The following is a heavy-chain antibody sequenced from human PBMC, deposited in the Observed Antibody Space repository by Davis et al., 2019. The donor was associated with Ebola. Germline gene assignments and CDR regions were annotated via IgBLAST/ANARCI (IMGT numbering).Heavy chain of an antibody. CDR1: GFTFSRHW. Sequence: GESLKISCAASGFTFSRHWMKWVRQAPGKGLEWVADIKEDGSEKYYEDSVKGRFTISRDNAKNSLDLQMISLRADDTAVYYCARGGYNYGFDYWGQGTLVTVSP. CDR3: ARGGYNYGFDY. CDR2: IKEDGSEK. V-gene: IGHV3-7*03. D-gene: IGHD5-18*01. J-gene: IGHJ4*02.